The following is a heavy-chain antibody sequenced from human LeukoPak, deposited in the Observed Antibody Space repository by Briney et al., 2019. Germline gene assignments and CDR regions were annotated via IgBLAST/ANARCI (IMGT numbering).Heavy chain of an antibody. CDR3: TKLEMASRLGY. CDR2: IRSKANNYAT. D-gene: IGHD5-24*01. Sequence: HPGGSLRLSCAASGFTFSGSAMHWVRQASGKGLEWVGRIRSKANNYATAYAASVKGRFTISRDDSKITAYLQMNSLKTEDTAMYYCTKLEMASRLGYWGQGTLVTVSS. V-gene: IGHV3-73*01. CDR1: GFTFSGSA. J-gene: IGHJ4*02.